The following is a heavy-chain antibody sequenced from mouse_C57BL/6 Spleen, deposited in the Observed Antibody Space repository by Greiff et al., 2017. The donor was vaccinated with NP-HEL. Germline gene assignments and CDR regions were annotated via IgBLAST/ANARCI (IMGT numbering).Heavy chain of an antibody. Sequence: VKLMESGAELVKPGASVKISCKASGYAFSSYWMNWVKQRPGKVLEGIGQIYPGDGDTNYNGKFKAKATLTADKSASPAYMQLSSLTSEDSAVYFCARGGYGSRYWYFDVWGTGTTVTVSS. CDR1: GYAFSSYW. CDR2: IYPGDGDT. J-gene: IGHJ1*03. D-gene: IGHD1-1*01. CDR3: ARGGYGSRYWYFDV. V-gene: IGHV1-80*01.